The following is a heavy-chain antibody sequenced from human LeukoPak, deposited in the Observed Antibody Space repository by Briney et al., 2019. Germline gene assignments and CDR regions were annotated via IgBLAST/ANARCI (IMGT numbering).Heavy chain of an antibody. V-gene: IGHV3-21*01. D-gene: IGHD3-16*01. CDR3: ARVTIGYYYMDV. Sequence: GGSLRLSCAASGFTFSSYSMNWVRQVPGKGLEWVSSISSSSSYIYYADSVKGRFTISRDNAKNSLYLQMNSLRAEDTAVYYCARVTIGYYYMDVWGKGTTVTISS. CDR1: GFTFSSYS. CDR2: ISSSSSYI. J-gene: IGHJ6*03.